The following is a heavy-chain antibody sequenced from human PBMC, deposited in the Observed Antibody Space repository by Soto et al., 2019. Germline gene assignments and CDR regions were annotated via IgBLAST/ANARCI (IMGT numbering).Heavy chain of an antibody. J-gene: IGHJ4*02. CDR3: ASLRRVAARWTFDY. CDR2: FDPEDGET. D-gene: IGHD6-6*01. Sequence: ASVKVSCKVSGYTLTELSMHWVRQAPGKGLEWMGGFDPEDGETIYAQKFQGRVTMTEDTSTDTAYMELSSLRSEDTAVYYCASLRRVAARWTFDYWGQGTLVTVSS. V-gene: IGHV1-24*01. CDR1: GYTLTELS.